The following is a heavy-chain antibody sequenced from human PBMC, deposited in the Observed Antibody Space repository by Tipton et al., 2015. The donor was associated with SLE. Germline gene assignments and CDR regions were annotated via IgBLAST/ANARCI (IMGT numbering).Heavy chain of an antibody. CDR1: GGSMSSGSHC. CDR3: ARMRSRHFDY. J-gene: IGHJ4*02. CDR2: INHSGGT. Sequence: TLSLTCSVSGGSMSSGSHCWGWIRQPPGKGLEWIGEINHSGGTSYNPSLKSRVSISLDTSKKHFSLWLNSVTAADTAVYYCARMRSRHFDYWGQGTLVTVSS. V-gene: IGHV4-39*02.